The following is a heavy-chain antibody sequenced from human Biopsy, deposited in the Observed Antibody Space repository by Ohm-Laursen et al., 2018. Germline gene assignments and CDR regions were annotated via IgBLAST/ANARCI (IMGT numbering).Heavy chain of an antibody. CDR2: IIPILRTT. CDR1: TGTFDSYG. V-gene: IGHV1-69*04. Sequence: SSVKVSCKTSTGTFDSYGVTWVRQAPGQGLEWMGRIIPILRTTTYAPKFQGRVTFTADKSSSTAYLELSSLTSENTAMFYCAREAIGYQLPCDDWGQGTLVTVSS. J-gene: IGHJ4*02. CDR3: AREAIGYQLPCDD. D-gene: IGHD2-15*01.